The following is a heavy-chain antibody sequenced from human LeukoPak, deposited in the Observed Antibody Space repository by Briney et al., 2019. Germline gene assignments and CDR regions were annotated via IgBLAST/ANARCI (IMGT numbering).Heavy chain of an antibody. CDR1: GFTFRSYA. Sequence: PGGSLRLSCAASGFTFRSYAIHWVRQAPGKGLEWVAFISYDGSIKYYADSVKGRFTISRDNSKNTLYLQMNSLRAEDTAVYYCAKEVTMSPFDYWGQGTLVTVSS. CDR3: AKEVTMSPFDY. CDR2: ISYDGSIK. V-gene: IGHV3-30-3*01. J-gene: IGHJ4*02. D-gene: IGHD3-10*02.